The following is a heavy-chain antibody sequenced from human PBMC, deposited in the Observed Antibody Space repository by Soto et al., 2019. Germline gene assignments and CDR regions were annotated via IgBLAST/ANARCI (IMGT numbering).Heavy chain of an antibody. CDR3: ARGRPVGATRPSDAFDI. Sequence: GASVKVSCKASGYTFTSYYMHWVRQAPGQGLEWMGIINPSGGSTSYAQKFRGRVTMTRDTSTSTVYMELSSLRSEDTAVYYCARGRPVGATRPSDAFDIWGQGTMVTVSS. D-gene: IGHD1-26*01. CDR1: GYTFTSYY. V-gene: IGHV1-46*01. CDR2: INPSGGST. J-gene: IGHJ3*02.